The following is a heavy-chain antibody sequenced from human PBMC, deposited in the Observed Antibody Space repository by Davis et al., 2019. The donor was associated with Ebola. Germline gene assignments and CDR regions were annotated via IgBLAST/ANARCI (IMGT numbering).Heavy chain of an antibody. J-gene: IGHJ4*02. CDR1: GFTFSSYA. D-gene: IGHD2-21*01. CDR2: ISYDGSNK. CDR3: ATPIVGPDY. V-gene: IGHV3-30-3*01. Sequence: GESLKISCAASGFTFSSYAMHWVRQAPGKGLEWVAVISYDGSNKYYADSVKGRFTISRDNSKNTLYLQINSLRTEDTAVYYCATPIVGPDYWGQGTLVTVS.